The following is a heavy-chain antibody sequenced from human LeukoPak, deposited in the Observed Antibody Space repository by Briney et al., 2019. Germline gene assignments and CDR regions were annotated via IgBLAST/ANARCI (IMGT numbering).Heavy chain of an antibody. J-gene: IGHJ4*02. Sequence: ASVKVSCKASGGTFINYAISWVRQAPGQGLEWMGIINPSGGSTNYLQKFQGRVTMTRDTSTSTVYMELSSLRSEDTAVYYCSRVDIYGDPTYFDYWGQGTLVTVSS. CDR2: INPSGGST. D-gene: IGHD4-17*01. CDR1: GGTFINYA. CDR3: SRVDIYGDPTYFDY. V-gene: IGHV1-46*03.